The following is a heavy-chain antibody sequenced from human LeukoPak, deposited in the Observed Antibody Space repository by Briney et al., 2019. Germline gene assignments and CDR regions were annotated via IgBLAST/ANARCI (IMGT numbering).Heavy chain of an antibody. V-gene: IGHV3-23*01. Sequence: GGSLRLSCAVSGFTFSSYAMSWVRQAPGKGLEWVSAISGSGGSTYYADSVKGRFTISRDNSKNTLYLQMNSLRAEDTAVYYCAKDQDYDFWSGYYGLYNWFDPWGQGTLVTVSS. J-gene: IGHJ5*02. CDR3: AKDQDYDFWSGYYGLYNWFDP. CDR2: ISGSGGST. D-gene: IGHD3-3*01. CDR1: GFTFSSYA.